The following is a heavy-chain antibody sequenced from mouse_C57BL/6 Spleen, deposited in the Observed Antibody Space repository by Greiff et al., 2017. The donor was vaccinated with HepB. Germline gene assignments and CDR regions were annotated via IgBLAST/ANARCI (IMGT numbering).Heavy chain of an antibody. V-gene: IGHV5-6*01. Sequence: EVQRVESGGDLVKPGGSLKLSCAASGFTFSSYGMSWVRQTPDQRLEWVATISSGGSYTYYPDSVKGRFTISRANAKNTLYLQMSSLKSEDTAMYYCARHDGYYVDYWGQGTTLTVSS. D-gene: IGHD2-3*01. CDR3: ARHDGYYVDY. J-gene: IGHJ2*01. CDR2: ISSGGSYT. CDR1: GFTFSSYG.